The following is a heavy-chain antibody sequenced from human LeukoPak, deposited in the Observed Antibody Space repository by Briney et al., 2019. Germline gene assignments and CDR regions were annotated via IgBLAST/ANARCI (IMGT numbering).Heavy chain of an antibody. CDR2: IYHSGST. V-gene: IGHV4-30-2*01. Sequence: PSETLSLTCAVPGGSISSGGYSWSWIRQPPGKGLEWIGYIYHSGSTYYNPSLKSRVTISVDRSKNQFSLKLSSVTAADTAVYYCARAGLWFGELEDYYFDYWGQGTLVTVSS. CDR1: GGSISSGGYS. D-gene: IGHD3-10*01. J-gene: IGHJ4*02. CDR3: ARAGLWFGELEDYYFDY.